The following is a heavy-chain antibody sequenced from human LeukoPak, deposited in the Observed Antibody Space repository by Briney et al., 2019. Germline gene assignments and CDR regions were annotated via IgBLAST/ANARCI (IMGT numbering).Heavy chain of an antibody. V-gene: IGHV4-39*01. CDR3: TLRNF. Sequence: SETLSLTCTVSGGSISGSTYYWGWVRQPPGKGLEWIGSIYYSGSTYYNPSLKSRVTISEDTSKNQFSLKLSSVTAADTAVYFCTLRNFWGQGSLVTVSS. CDR1: GGSISGSTYY. CDR2: IYYSGST. J-gene: IGHJ4*02.